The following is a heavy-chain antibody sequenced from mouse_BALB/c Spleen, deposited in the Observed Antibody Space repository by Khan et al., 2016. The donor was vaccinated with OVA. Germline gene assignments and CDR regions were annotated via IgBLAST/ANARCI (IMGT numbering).Heavy chain of an antibody. Sequence: VQLKQSGPELVKPGASVKISCKASGYSFTGYFMNWVMQSHGKSLEWIGRINPHIGETFYNQHFKDKATLTVDESSSTAHMELRSLSSEDSAVYYCARKIGSDFDYWGQGTTLTVSS. J-gene: IGHJ2*01. CDR1: GYSFTGYF. V-gene: IGHV1-20*02. CDR3: ARKIGSDFDY. CDR2: INPHIGET. D-gene: IGHD1-1*01.